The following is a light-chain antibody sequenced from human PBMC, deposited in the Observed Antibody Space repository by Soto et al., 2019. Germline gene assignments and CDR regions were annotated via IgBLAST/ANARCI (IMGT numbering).Light chain of an antibody. CDR2: GAS. CDR3: QQYNNWTQT. CDR1: QSVSSK. V-gene: IGKV3-15*01. J-gene: IGKJ2*01. Sequence: EIVMTQSPVTLSVSPGERATLSCRASQSVSSKLVWYQQKPGQAPRLLIYGASTRATGIPARFSGSGSGTEFTLSISSLQSEDFAVYYCQQYNNWTQTFCQGTKLEIK.